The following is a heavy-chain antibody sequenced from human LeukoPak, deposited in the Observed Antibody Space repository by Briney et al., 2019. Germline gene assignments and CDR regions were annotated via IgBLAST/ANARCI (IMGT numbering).Heavy chain of an antibody. CDR1: GYTFTSYG. V-gene: IGHV1-18*01. CDR3: ARDANYDSSGYTPFDY. J-gene: IGHJ4*02. Sequence: DSVTVSCKASGYTFTSYGISWVRQAPGQGLEWMGWISAYNGNTNYAQKHQGRVTMTTDTSTSTAYMELRSLRSDDTAVYYCARDANYDSSGYTPFDYWGQGTLVTVSS. D-gene: IGHD3-22*01. CDR2: ISAYNGNT.